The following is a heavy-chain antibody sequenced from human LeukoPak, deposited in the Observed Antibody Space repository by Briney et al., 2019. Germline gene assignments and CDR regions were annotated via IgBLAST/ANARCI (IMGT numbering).Heavy chain of an antibody. Sequence: GGSLRLPCAASGFTFSSYAMSWVRQAPGKGLEWVSAISGSGGSTYYADSVKGRFTISRDNPKNTLYLQMNSLRAEDTAVYYCAKPRPSDSSGYYYVNWGQGTLVTASS. D-gene: IGHD3-22*01. CDR1: GFTFSSYA. CDR2: ISGSGGST. J-gene: IGHJ4*02. CDR3: AKPRPSDSSGYYYVN. V-gene: IGHV3-23*01.